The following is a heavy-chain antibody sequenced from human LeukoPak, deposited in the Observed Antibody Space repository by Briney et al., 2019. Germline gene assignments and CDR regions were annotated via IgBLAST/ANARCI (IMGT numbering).Heavy chain of an antibody. Sequence: GGSLRLSCAASGFTFSDYYMSWVRQAPGKGLEWVSVIYSGGSTYYADSVKGRFTISRDNSKNTLYLQMNSLRAEDTAVYYCASGKSVAGIFDYWGQGTLVTVSS. J-gene: IGHJ4*02. CDR3: ASGKSVAGIFDY. V-gene: IGHV3-53*01. D-gene: IGHD6-19*01. CDR2: IYSGGST. CDR1: GFTFSDYY.